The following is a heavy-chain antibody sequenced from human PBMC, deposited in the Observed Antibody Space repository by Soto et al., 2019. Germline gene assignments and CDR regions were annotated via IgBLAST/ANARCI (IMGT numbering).Heavy chain of an antibody. J-gene: IGHJ4*02. V-gene: IGHV1-8*01. D-gene: IGHD6-13*01. CDR1: GYTFTSYD. CDR3: ARHLSLAAAGTFDY. Sequence: GASVKVSCKASGYTFTSYDINWVRQATGQGLEWMGWMNPNSGNTGYAQKFQGRVTMTRNTSISTAYMELSSLRSEDTAVYYCARHLSLAAAGTFDYWGQGTLVTVSS. CDR2: MNPNSGNT.